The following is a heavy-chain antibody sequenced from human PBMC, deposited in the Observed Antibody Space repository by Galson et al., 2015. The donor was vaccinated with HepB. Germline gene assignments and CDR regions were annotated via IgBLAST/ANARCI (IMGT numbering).Heavy chain of an antibody. J-gene: IGHJ5*02. V-gene: IGHV5-51*03. CDR3: AIKGGAVAGLRGAWFDP. D-gene: IGHD6-19*01. CDR2: IYPGDSDT. Sequence: QSGAEVKKPGESLKISCKGSGYSFTSYWIGWVRQMPGKGLEWMGIIYPGDSDTRYSPSFQGQVPISADKSISTAYLQWSSLKDSDTAMYYCAIKGGAVAGLRGAWFDPWGQGTLVTVSS. CDR1: GYSFTSYW.